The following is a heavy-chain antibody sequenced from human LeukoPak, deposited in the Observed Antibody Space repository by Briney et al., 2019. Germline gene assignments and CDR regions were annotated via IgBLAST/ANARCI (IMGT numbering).Heavy chain of an antibody. CDR3: AKDIASSSWYYFDY. CDR1: RFYFSTYD. Sequence: GGSLRLSCTASRFYFSTYDMNWVRQVPGKGLEWVSYIDSSASTTYYAGSVQGRFTISRDNAKNSLYLQMNSLRAEDMALYYCAKDIASSSWYYFDYWGQGTLATVSS. V-gene: IGHV3-48*04. J-gene: IGHJ4*02. CDR2: IDSSASTT. D-gene: IGHD6-13*01.